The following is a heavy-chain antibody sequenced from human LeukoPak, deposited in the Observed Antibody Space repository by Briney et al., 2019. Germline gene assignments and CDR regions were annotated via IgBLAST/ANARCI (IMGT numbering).Heavy chain of an antibody. CDR2: ICYSGST. Sequence: SETLSLTCTVSGGSISSGDYYWSWIRQPPGTGLEWIGYICYSGSTYYNPSLKSRVTISVDTSKNQFSLRLTSVIAADTAVYYCARMSRLDYWGQGTLVTVSS. J-gene: IGHJ4*02. CDR3: ARMSRLDY. V-gene: IGHV4-30-4*08. CDR1: GGSISSGDYY.